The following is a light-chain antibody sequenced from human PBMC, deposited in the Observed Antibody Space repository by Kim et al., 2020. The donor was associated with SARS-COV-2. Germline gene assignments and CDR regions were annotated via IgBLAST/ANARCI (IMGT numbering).Light chain of an antibody. Sequence: EIVLTQSPGTLSLSPGERATLSCRASQSVSSSYLAWYQQKPGQAPSLLIYDASSRATGIPDRFSGSGSGTDFTLTISRLEPEDFAVYYCQEYGNSQLTFGGGTKVDSK. CDR3: QEYGNSQLT. J-gene: IGKJ4*01. CDR2: DAS. V-gene: IGKV3-20*01. CDR1: QSVSSSY.